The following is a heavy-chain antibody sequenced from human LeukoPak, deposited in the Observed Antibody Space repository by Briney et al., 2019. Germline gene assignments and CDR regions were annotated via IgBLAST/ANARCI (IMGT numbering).Heavy chain of an antibody. Sequence: GGSLRLSCAASGFTFSTYWMSWVRQAPGKGLEWVANIKQDGSETYYVDSVKGRFTISRDNAKNLLYLEMNSLRAEDTALYYCARVDGSSSCPDYWGQGTLVTVSS. J-gene: IGHJ4*02. CDR2: IKQDGSET. CDR1: GFTFSTYW. V-gene: IGHV3-7*01. CDR3: ARVDGSSSCPDY. D-gene: IGHD6-13*01.